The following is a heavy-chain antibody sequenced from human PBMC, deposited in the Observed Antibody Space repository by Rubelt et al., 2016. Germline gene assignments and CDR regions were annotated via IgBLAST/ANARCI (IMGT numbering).Heavy chain of an antibody. CDR2: ISAYNGNT. CDR3: ASMYSSSWYRGWFDP. D-gene: IGHD6-13*01. J-gene: IGHJ5*02. V-gene: IGHV1-18*01. Sequence: QVQLVQSGAEVKKPGASVKVSCKASGYTFTSYGISWVRQAPGQGLEWMGWISAYNGNTKYAQKLQGRVTMTTDTSTSTAYMELRSLRSDDTAVYYCASMYSSSWYRGWFDPWGQGTLVTVSS. CDR1: GYTFTSYG.